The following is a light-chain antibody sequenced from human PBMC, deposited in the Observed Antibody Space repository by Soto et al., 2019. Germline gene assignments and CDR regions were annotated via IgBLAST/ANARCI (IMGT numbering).Light chain of an antibody. V-gene: IGLV2-23*02. Sequence: QSALTQPASVSGSPGQSITISCTGTSSDVGSYNLVSWYQQHPGKAPKLMIYEVSKRPSGVSNRFSGSKSGNTASLTISGLQADDEADYCCCSYAGSSTSYVFGTGTRSPS. CDR3: CSYAGSSTSYV. J-gene: IGLJ1*01. CDR2: EVS. CDR1: SSDVGSYNL.